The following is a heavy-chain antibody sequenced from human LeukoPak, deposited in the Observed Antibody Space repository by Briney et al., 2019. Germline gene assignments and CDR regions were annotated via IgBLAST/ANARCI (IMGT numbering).Heavy chain of an antibody. J-gene: IGHJ4*02. CDR3: ARGGITIFGGIIYQDY. V-gene: IGHV3-20*04. D-gene: IGHD3-3*01. CDR1: GFTFDDYG. Sequence: GGSLRLSCAASGFTFDDYGMSWVRQAPGKGLEWVSGINWNGRSTGYADSVKGRFTISRDNAKNSLYLQMNSLRAEDTAFYYCARGGITIFGGIIYQDYWGQGTLVTVSS. CDR2: INWNGRST.